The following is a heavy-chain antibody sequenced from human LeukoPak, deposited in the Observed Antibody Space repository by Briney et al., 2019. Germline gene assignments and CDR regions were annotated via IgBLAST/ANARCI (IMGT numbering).Heavy chain of an antibody. D-gene: IGHD1-1*01. CDR3: ARDWQLPSGPDVFDI. Sequence: GPVKVSCKASGFSFPSYGISWVCQAPGQGLEWIGWITAYDGDTNYAEKFQGRVTMATDTSTSTASMELWSLRSDDTAVYYCARDWQLPSGPDVFDIWGQGTVVTVSS. CDR2: ITAYDGDT. J-gene: IGHJ3*02. V-gene: IGHV1-18*01. CDR1: GFSFPSYG.